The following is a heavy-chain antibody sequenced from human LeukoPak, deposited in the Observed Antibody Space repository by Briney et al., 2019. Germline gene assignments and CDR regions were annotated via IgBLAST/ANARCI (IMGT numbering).Heavy chain of an antibody. J-gene: IGHJ4*02. V-gene: IGHV1-18*01. Sequence: GASVKVSCKASGYTFTSYGISWVRQAPGQGLEWMGWISAYNGNTNYAQKLQGRVTMTTDTSTSTAYMELRSLRSDDTAVYYCARGGVKHCSSSSCYYFDYWGQGTLVTVSS. CDR3: ARGGVKHCSSSSCYYFDY. D-gene: IGHD2-2*01. CDR1: GYTFTSYG. CDR2: ISAYNGNT.